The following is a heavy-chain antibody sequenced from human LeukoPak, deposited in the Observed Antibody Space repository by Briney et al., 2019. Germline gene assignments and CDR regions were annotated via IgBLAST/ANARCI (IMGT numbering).Heavy chain of an antibody. CDR2: INPNSGGT. D-gene: IGHD3-22*01. CDR3: ARGYYYDSSGYYRPPSWFDY. Sequence: ASVKVSCKASGYTFTGYYMHWVRQAPGQGLEWMGRINPNSGGTNYAQKFQGRVTMTRDTSISTAYMELSRLRSDGTAVYYCARGYYYDSSGYYRPPSWFDYWGQGTLVTVSS. J-gene: IGHJ4*02. CDR1: GYTFTGYY. V-gene: IGHV1-2*06.